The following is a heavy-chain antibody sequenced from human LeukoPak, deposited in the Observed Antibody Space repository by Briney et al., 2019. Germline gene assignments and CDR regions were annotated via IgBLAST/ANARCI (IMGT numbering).Heavy chain of an antibody. D-gene: IGHD6-13*01. CDR2: ISYDGSNK. CDR3: AKEGSSSWYGKANY. CDR1: GFTFSSYG. V-gene: IGHV3-30*18. Sequence: GGSLRLSCAASGFTFSSYGMHWVRQAPGKGLEWVAVISYDGSNKYYADSVKGRFTISRDNSKNTLYLQMNSLRAEDTAVYYCAKEGSSSWYGKANYWGQGTLVTVSS. J-gene: IGHJ4*02.